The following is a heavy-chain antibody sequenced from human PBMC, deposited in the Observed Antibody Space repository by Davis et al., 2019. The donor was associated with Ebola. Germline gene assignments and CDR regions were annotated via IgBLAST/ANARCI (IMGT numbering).Heavy chain of an antibody. Sequence: GESLKISCAASGFTFSSYAMSWVRQAPGKGLEWVSAISGSGGSKYYADSVKGRFTISRDNSKNTLYLQMNSLRAEDTAVYYCARGSGSYGDYWGQGTLVTVSS. CDR2: ISGSGGSK. CDR1: GFTFSSYA. V-gene: IGHV3-23*01. CDR3: ARGSGSYGDY. D-gene: IGHD1-26*01. J-gene: IGHJ4*02.